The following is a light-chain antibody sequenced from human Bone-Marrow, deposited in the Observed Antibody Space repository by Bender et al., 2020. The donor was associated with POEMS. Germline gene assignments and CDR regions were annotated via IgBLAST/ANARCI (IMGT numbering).Light chain of an antibody. Sequence: SYVLTQPPSVSVAPGLTAMITCGGNNIGSKSVHCYQQKPGLAPVLFVYDDSDRPSGIPERFSGSNSGNTATLTISRVEAGDEADYYCQVWDSSSDHPVFGGGTKLTVL. CDR2: DDS. J-gene: IGLJ3*02. V-gene: IGLV3-21*02. CDR1: NIGSKS. CDR3: QVWDSSSDHPV.